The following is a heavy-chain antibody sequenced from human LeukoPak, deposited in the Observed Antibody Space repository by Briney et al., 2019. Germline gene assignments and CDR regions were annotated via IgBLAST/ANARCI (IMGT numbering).Heavy chain of an antibody. D-gene: IGHD6-6*01. CDR3: ARTRQLVRDFDY. J-gene: IGHJ4*02. CDR1: GYSISSGYY. CDR2: IYHSGST. Sequence: SETLSLTYAVSGYSISSGYYWGWIRQPPGKGLEWIGSIYHSGSTYYNPSLKSRVTISVDTSKNQFSLKLSSVTAADTAVYYCARTRQLVRDFDYWGQGTLVTVSS. V-gene: IGHV4-38-2*01.